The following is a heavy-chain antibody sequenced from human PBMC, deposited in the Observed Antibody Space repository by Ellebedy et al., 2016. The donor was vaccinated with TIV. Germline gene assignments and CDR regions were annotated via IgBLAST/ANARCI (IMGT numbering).Heavy chain of an antibody. CDR3: ARRGAQQLYY. V-gene: IGHV4-61*02. Sequence: SETLSLTXTVSGGSINSDSDYWSWIRQPAGKGLEWIGRLYNSGITNYNPSLQSRVTISVDTSKNQFSLKLNSVTAADTAVYYCARRGAQQLYYWGQGTLVTVSS. CDR1: GGSINSDSDY. D-gene: IGHD6-13*01. CDR2: LYNSGIT. J-gene: IGHJ4*02.